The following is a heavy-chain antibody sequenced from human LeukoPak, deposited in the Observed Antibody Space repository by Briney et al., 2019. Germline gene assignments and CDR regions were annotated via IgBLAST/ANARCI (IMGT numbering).Heavy chain of an antibody. CDR1: GFPFSSYA. V-gene: IGHV3-23*01. CDR3: AKDSFPFIPAAENWFDP. CDR2: ISGSGGST. D-gene: IGHD2-2*01. J-gene: IGHJ5*02. Sequence: QPGGSLRLSCAASGFPFSSYAMSWARQAPGKGLEWVSAISGSGGSTYYADSVKGRFTISRDNSKNTLYLQMHSLRAEDTAVYYCAKDSFPFIPAAENWFDPWGQGTLVTVSS.